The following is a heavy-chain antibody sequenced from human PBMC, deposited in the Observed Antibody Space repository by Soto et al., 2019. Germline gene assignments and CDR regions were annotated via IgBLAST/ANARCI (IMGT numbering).Heavy chain of an antibody. CDR1: GFTFSSYG. CDR3: ARDTHGVLWFGELSYNWFDP. Sequence: GGSLRLSCAASGFTFSSYGMHWVRQAPGKGLEWVAVIWYDGSNKYYADSVKGRFTIPRDNSKNTLYLQMNSLRAEDTAVYYCARDTHGVLWFGELSYNWFDPWGQGTLVTVSS. V-gene: IGHV3-33*01. CDR2: IWYDGSNK. D-gene: IGHD3-10*01. J-gene: IGHJ5*02.